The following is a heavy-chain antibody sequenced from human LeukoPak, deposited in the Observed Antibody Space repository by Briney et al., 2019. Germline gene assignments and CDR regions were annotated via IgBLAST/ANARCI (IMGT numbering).Heavy chain of an antibody. CDR1: GFTFSAFG. CDR3: VKDDYGDSVY. V-gene: IGHV3-23*01. J-gene: IGHJ4*02. CDR2: TTKSGDST. Sequence: GGSLRLSCAASGFTFSAFGMNWVRQAPGKGLEWVSTTTKSGDSTYYADSVKGRFTISRDNSKNTLYLQMSSLRAEDTAVYYCVKDDYGDSVYWGQGTLVTVSS. D-gene: IGHD4-17*01.